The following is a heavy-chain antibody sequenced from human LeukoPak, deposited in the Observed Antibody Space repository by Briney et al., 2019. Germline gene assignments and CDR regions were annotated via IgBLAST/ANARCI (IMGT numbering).Heavy chain of an antibody. CDR1: GLTFSSHA. J-gene: IGHJ4*01. Sequence: GGSLRLSCAASGLTFSSHAMHWVRQAPGKGLEWVSTLSGSGITTYYADSVKGRFTISRDNSKNTLYLQMNSLRAEDTAAYYCAKGIYSSGWSYFDYWGHGTLVTVSS. D-gene: IGHD6-19*01. CDR2: LSGSGITT. CDR3: AKGIYSSGWSYFDY. V-gene: IGHV3-23*01.